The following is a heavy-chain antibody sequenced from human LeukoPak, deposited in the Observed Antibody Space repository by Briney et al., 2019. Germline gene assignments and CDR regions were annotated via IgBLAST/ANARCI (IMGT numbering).Heavy chain of an antibody. D-gene: IGHD6-19*01. CDR2: IYSGGST. CDR3: AREGYSSGWYRL. Sequence: PGGSLRLSCAASGFTVSSNCMSWVRQAPGKGLEWVSVIYSGGSTYYADSVKGRFTISRDNSKNTLYLQMNSLRAEDAAVYYCAREGYSSGWYRLWGQGTLVTVSS. CDR1: GFTVSSNC. J-gene: IGHJ4*02. V-gene: IGHV3-53*01.